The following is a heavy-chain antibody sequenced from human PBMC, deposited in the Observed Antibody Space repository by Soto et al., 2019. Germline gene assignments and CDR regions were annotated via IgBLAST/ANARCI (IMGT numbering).Heavy chain of an antibody. CDR3: VGALTYEVPYYYYGMDV. J-gene: IGHJ6*02. D-gene: IGHD3-16*01. V-gene: IGHV3-7*01. Sequence: GGSLRLSCAASGFSFSTYLMSWVRQAPGKGLEWVANIKQGGNEKFYVDSVKGRFTISRDNDKKSLYLQMDSLRVEDTAVYYCVGALTYEVPYYYYGMDVSGPGTTVTVSS. CDR2: IKQGGNEK. CDR1: GFSFSTYL.